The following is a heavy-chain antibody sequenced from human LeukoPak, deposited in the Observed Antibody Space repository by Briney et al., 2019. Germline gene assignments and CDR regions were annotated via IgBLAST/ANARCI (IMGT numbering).Heavy chain of an antibody. CDR2: ICPDDSDI. J-gene: IGHJ5*02. CDR1: GYSFTNSW. V-gene: IGHV5-51*01. CDR3: ARRYCSSTSCDVSWFAP. D-gene: IGHD2-2*01. Sequence: GESLKISCKGSGYSFTNSWIGWVRQMPGKGLEWMGIICPDDSDITYSPSFQGQVTISADKSISPADLQWSSLKASDTAMYYCARRYCSSTSCDVSWFAPWGQGTLVTVCS.